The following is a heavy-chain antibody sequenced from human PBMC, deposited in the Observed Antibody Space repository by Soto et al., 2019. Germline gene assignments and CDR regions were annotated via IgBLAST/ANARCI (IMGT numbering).Heavy chain of an antibody. J-gene: IGHJ4*02. V-gene: IGHV4-34*01. Sequence: PSETLSLTCAVYGESFSGYYWSWIRQPPGKGLEWIGEINRSRSTNHNPSLKSRVTISVDTSKNQFSLKLNSVTAADTAVYYCARGWVGTGSHYFRFWGQGTLVTVS. CDR2: INRSRST. CDR1: GESFSGYY. CDR3: ARGWVGTGSHYFRF. D-gene: IGHD3-9*01.